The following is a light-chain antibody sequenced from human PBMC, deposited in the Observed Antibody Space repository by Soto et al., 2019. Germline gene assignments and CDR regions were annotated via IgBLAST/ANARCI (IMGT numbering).Light chain of an antibody. CDR1: QNVNNF. V-gene: IGKV3-11*01. Sequence: EVVLTQSPATLSLCPGERATFSCRASQNVNNFLAWYQQKPGQAPRLLIYDASNRATGIPARFSGSGSGTDFTLTISSLEPEDFAVYYCQQRSNWPPITFGQGTRLEIK. J-gene: IGKJ5*01. CDR3: QQRSNWPPIT. CDR2: DAS.